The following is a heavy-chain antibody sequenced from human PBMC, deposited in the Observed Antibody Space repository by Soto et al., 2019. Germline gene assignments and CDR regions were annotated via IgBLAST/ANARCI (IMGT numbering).Heavy chain of an antibody. CDR3: XXMXXNXSSAFLEY. J-gene: IGHJ4*02. CDR1: GGSVSSSNW. CDR2: IYQSGRT. V-gene: IGHV4-4*02. Sequence: QVQLQESGPGLVKPSGTLSLTCAVSGGSVSSSNWWSWVRQPPGKGLEWIGEIYQSGRTNKNPSLKSRVTISXXPXXXXXXXXXXXXXXXXXXXXXCXXMXXNXSSAFLEYWGQGTLVTVSS. D-gene: IGHD3-22*01.